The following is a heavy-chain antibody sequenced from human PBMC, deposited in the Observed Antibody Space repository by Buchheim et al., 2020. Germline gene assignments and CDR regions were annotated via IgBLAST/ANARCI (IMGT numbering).Heavy chain of an antibody. CDR1: GFTFSSYE. D-gene: IGHD2-15*01. J-gene: IGHJ6*02. CDR3: AREYEYCSGGSCYSSYYYGMDV. CDR2: ISSSGSTI. Sequence: EVQLLESGGGLVQPGGSLRLSCAASGFTFSSYEMNWVRQAPGKGLEWVSYISSSGSTIYYADSVKGRFTISRDNAKNSLYLQMNSLRAEDTAVYYCAREYEYCSGGSCYSSYYYGMDVWGQGTT. V-gene: IGHV3-48*03.